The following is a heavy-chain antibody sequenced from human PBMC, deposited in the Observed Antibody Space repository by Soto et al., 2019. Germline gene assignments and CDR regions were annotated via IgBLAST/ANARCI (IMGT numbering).Heavy chain of an antibody. CDR1: GFCLSSYG. Sequence: GGSLRLSFAASGFCLSSYGMHWVRQAPGKGLEWVAVISYDESNKYYADSVKGRFTISRDNSKNTLYLQMNSLRSEDTAVYYCAKDFYRLDYWGQGTLVTVSS. J-gene: IGHJ4*02. CDR2: ISYDESNK. D-gene: IGHD3-16*02. CDR3: AKDFYRLDY. V-gene: IGHV3-30*18.